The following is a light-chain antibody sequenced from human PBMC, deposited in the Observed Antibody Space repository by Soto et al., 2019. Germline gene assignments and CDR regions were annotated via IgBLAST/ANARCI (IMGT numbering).Light chain of an antibody. CDR1: QGISNY. J-gene: IGKJ1*01. CDR3: QHDNSYSEA. V-gene: IGKV1-5*03. CDR2: KAS. Sequence: DIQMTQSPSSVSASVGDRVTITCGSSQGISNYLAWYQQKPGKAPKLLIYKASTLKSGVPSRFSGSGSGTEFTLTISSLQPDDFATYYCQHDNSYSEAFGQGTKVDIK.